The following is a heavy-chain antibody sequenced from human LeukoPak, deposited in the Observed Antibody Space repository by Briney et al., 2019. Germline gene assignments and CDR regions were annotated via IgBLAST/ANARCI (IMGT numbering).Heavy chain of an antibody. CDR3: ARADMTTLVHYCDY. CDR2: INLSGRT. J-gene: IGHJ4*02. D-gene: IGHD4-23*01. V-gene: IGHV4-34*01. Sequence: SPCLSPTRAVYAASLSGYYCSSVRQRPGEWLEWIGEINLSGRTNYNPPLKSRVTISVDTDKNQFSLKLSSVAAADTAVYYCARADMTTLVHYCDYWGQGTLVSVPS. CDR1: AASLSGYY.